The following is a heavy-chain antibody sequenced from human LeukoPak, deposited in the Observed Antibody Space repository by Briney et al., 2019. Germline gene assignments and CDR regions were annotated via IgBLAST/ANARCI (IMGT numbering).Heavy chain of an antibody. CDR3: ARERVSYGSGSYFSMISRY. CDR1: GFTFSSYW. CDR2: IKQDGSEK. D-gene: IGHD3-10*01. Sequence: GGSLRLSCAASGFTFSSYWMSWVRQAPGKGLEWVANIKQDGSEKYYVDSVKGRFTISRGNAKNSLYLQMNSLRAEDTAVYYCARERVSYGSGSYFSMISRYWGQGTLVTVSS. V-gene: IGHV3-7*01. J-gene: IGHJ4*02.